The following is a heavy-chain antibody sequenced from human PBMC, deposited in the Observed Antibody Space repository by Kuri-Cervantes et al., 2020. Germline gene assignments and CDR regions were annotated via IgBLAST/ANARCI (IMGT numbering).Heavy chain of an antibody. CDR3: ARALTSPPYYLDY. Sequence: SETLSLTCTVSDVSFSSGSYFWSWIRQPPGKGLEWIGYIHHGGSTYYNPSLKRRVNISADWSRNQFSLKLGSVTAADTAVYYCARALTSPPYYLDYWGQGTLVTVSS. D-gene: IGHD2-2*01. J-gene: IGHJ4*02. CDR1: DVSFSSGSYF. V-gene: IGHV4-61*01. CDR2: IHHGGST.